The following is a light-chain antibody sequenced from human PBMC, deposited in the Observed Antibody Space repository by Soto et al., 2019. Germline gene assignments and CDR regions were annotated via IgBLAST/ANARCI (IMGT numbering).Light chain of an antibody. CDR2: EGS. CDR1: SXDVGSYNL. V-gene: IGLV2-23*01. CDR3: CSYAGSSTLYV. Sequence: SALTQPVSVSGSPGQSITISCTGTSXDVGSYNLVSWYQQHPGKAPKLMIYEGSKRPSGVSNRFSGSKSGNTASLTISGLQAEDEADYYCCSYAGSSTLYVFGTGTKVTVL. J-gene: IGLJ1*01.